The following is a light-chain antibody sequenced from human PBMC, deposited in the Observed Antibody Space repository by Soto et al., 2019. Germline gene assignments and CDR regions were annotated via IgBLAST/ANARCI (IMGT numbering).Light chain of an antibody. CDR2: NNN. J-gene: IGLJ1*01. Sequence: QSVLTQPPSASGTPGQRVTISCSGSSSNIGSNTVNRYQQQPGTAPTLLIYNNNQRPSGVPDRRSGSKSATSSSLAIGGRQYEEEADYYCGPWGYSVPGPFVFGTGTKVTVL. V-gene: IGLV1-44*01. CDR1: SSNIGSNT. CDR3: GPWGYSVPGPFV.